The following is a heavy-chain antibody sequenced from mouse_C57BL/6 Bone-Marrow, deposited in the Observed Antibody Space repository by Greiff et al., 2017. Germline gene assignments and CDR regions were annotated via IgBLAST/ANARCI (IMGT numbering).Heavy chain of an antibody. J-gene: IGHJ3*01. CDR1: GYTFTSYW. V-gene: IGHV1-59*01. CDR3: AREYYGSSWGFAY. Sequence: QVQLQQPGAELVRPGTSVMLSCKASGYTFTSYWMHWVKQRPGQGLEWIGVIDPSDSYTNYNQKFKGKATLTVDTSSSTAYMQLSSLTSEDSAVYYCAREYYGSSWGFAYWGQGTLVTVSA. D-gene: IGHD1-1*01. CDR2: IDPSDSYT.